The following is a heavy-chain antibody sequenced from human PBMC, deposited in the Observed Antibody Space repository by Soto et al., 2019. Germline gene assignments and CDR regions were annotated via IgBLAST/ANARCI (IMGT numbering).Heavy chain of an antibody. J-gene: IGHJ6*02. D-gene: IGHD3-10*01. V-gene: IGHV4-4*07. CDR3: ARDGPYYGSGSYYNEDGMDV. CDR1: GGSISSYY. CDR2: IYTSGST. Sequence: PSETLSLTCTVSGGSISSYYWSWIRQPAGKGLEWIGRIYTSGSTNYNPSLKSRVTMSVDTSKNQFSLKLSSVTAADTAVYYCARDGPYYGSGSYYNEDGMDVWGQGTTVTVSS.